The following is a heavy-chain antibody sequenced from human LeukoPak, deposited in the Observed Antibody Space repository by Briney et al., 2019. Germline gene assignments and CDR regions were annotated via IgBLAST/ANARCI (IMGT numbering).Heavy chain of an antibody. V-gene: IGHV3-74*01. D-gene: IGHD2/OR15-2a*01. CDR3: VSFYETY. Sequence: GGSLRLSYAASGFTFSGYAMSWVRQAPGKGLVWVSHINSDGSWTSYADSVKGRFTISKDNAKNTVYLQMNSLRAEDTAVYYCVSFYETYWGRGTLVTVSS. CDR2: INSDGSWT. CDR1: GFTFSGYA. J-gene: IGHJ4*02.